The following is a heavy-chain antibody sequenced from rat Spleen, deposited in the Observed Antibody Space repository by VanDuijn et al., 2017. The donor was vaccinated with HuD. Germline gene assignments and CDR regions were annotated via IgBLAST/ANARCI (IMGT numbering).Heavy chain of an antibody. J-gene: IGHJ2*01. D-gene: IGHD1-12*02. CDR1: GDSISSNF. Sequence: EVQLQESGPGLVKPSQSLSLTCSVTGDSISSNFWGWIRKFPGNKMEWMGYISYSGSTDYNPSLKSRISITRATSKNQFFLQVNSVTTEDTATYYCARRRYDVTYYLYWGQGVMVTVSS. CDR3: ARRRYDVTYYLY. V-gene: IGHV3-1*01. CDR2: ISYSGST.